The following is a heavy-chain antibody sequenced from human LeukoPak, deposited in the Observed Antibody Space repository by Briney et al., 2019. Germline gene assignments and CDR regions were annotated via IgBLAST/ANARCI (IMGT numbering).Heavy chain of an antibody. CDR3: ARGLIAAAGFDY. Sequence: GGSLRLSCAASGFTFSSYEMNWVRQAPGKGLEWVSCISSSGSTIYYADSVKGRFTISRDNAKNSLYLQMYSLRAEDTAVYYCARGLIAAAGFDYWGQGTLVTVSS. CDR2: ISSSGSTI. V-gene: IGHV3-48*03. D-gene: IGHD6-13*01. CDR1: GFTFSSYE. J-gene: IGHJ4*02.